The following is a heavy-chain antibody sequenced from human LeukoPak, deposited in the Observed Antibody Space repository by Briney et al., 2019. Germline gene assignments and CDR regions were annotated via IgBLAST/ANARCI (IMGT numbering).Heavy chain of an antibody. Sequence: PGASLRLSCAASGFTFSSYAMSWVRQAPGKGLEWVSDINSGGDDTYYADSVKGRFTISRDNAKNTLYLQMNSLRAEDTAVYYCARSNSSGWYGYWGQGTLVTVSS. V-gene: IGHV3-23*01. CDR2: INSGGDDT. CDR3: ARSNSSGWYGY. J-gene: IGHJ4*02. CDR1: GFTFSSYA. D-gene: IGHD6-19*01.